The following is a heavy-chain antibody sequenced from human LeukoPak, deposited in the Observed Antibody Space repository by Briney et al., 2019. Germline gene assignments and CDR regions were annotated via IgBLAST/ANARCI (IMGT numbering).Heavy chain of an antibody. CDR3: ARSDYYDSSGYGY. CDR1: GGTFSSYA. Sequence: SVTVSCKASGGTFSSYAISWGRQAPGQGLEWMGGIIPIFGTANYAQKFQGRVTITADESTSTAYMELSSLRSEDTAVYYCARSDYYDSSGYGYWGQGALVTVSS. CDR2: IIPIFGTA. D-gene: IGHD3-22*01. V-gene: IGHV1-69*13. J-gene: IGHJ4*02.